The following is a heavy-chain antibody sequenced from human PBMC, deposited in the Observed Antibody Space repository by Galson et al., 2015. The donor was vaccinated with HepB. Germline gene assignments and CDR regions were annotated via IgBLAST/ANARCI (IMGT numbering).Heavy chain of an antibody. J-gene: IGHJ4*02. CDR2: ISSDGTST. CDR1: GFTLSNYW. Sequence: SLRLPCAASGFTLSNYWMHWVRQAPGKGLMWVSHISSDGTSTSYADSVKGRFTISRDNAKNTLYLQMNSLGAEDTAVYYCTRDPPGDQFNYWGQGTLVTVSS. CDR3: TRDPPGDQFNY. D-gene: IGHD3-16*01. V-gene: IGHV3-74*01.